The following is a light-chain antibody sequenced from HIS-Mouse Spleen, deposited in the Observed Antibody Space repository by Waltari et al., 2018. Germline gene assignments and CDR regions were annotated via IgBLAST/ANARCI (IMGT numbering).Light chain of an antibody. CDR2: SNN. CDR3: AAWDDSLNGNYV. J-gene: IGLJ1*01. V-gene: IGLV1-44*01. Sequence: QSVLTQPPSASGTPGQRVTISCSGSSSNIGSNTVNWYQQLPGTAPKLRIYSNNHRPSGFPDRVSGSKSGTSASLAISGLQSEDEADYYCAAWDDSLNGNYVFGTGTKVTVL. CDR1: SSNIGSNT.